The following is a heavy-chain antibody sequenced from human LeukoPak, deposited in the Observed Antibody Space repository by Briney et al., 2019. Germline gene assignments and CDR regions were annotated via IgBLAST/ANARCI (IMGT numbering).Heavy chain of an antibody. CDR2: SYPGDSDT. CDR3: ARGIAAAGTDFDY. V-gene: IGHV5-51*01. CDR1: GYSFTSYL. J-gene: IGHJ4*02. Sequence: GQSLTISCKGSGYSFTSYLIVWVRQMPGQGLEWMGISYPGDSDTRYRPSFQGHVTISADKSISTAYLQWSSLKASDTAMYYCARGIAAAGTDFDYWGQGTLVTVSS. D-gene: IGHD6-13*01.